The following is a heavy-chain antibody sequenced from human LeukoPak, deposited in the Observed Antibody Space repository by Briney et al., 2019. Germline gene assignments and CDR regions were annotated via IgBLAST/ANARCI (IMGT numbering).Heavy chain of an antibody. V-gene: IGHV4-34*01. CDR1: GGSFSGYY. CDR3: ASLNWNYGGNYYYYYGMDV. D-gene: IGHD1-7*01. J-gene: IGHJ6*02. Sequence: NPSETLSLTCAVYGGSFSGYYWSWIRQPPGKGLEWIGEINHSGSTNYNPSLKSRVTISVDTSKNQFSLKLSSVTAADTAVYYCASLNWNYGGNYYYYYGMDVWGQGTTVTVSS. CDR2: INHSGST.